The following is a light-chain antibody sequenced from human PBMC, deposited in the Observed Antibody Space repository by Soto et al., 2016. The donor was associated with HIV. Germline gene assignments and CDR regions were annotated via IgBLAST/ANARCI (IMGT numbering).Light chain of an antibody. J-gene: IGKJ2*01. CDR3: LQATVFPRT. Sequence: VVTQSPLSLPATLGQPASISCRCSQSLVHSDGNTYLSWLHQRPGQPPRLLIYQISNRFSGVPDRFSGSGAGTDFTLKITRVEPEDVGVYYCLQATVFPRTFGQGTNLEIK. V-gene: IGKV2-24*01. CDR1: QSLVHSDGNTY. CDR2: QIS.